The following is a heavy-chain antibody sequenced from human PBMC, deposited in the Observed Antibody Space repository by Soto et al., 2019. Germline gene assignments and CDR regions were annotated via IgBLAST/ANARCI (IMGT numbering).Heavy chain of an antibody. CDR2: IYYSGST. CDR3: ARDQVTPGYYDGMDV. CDR1: GGSISSGDYY. Sequence: QVQLQESGPGLVKPSQTLSLTCTVSGGSISSGDYYWSWIRQPPGKGLEWIGYIYYSGSTYYNPSLKSRVTISADTSQNRCSLKLSSVPAADTAVYYCARDQVTPGYYDGMDVWGQGTTVTVSS. J-gene: IGHJ6*02. D-gene: IGHD2-21*02. V-gene: IGHV4-30-4*01.